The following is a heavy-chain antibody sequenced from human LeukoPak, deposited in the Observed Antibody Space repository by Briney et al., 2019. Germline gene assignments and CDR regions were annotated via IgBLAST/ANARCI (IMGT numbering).Heavy chain of an antibody. CDR3: ARRPDHQDCSSTSCYEVLGTFDI. CDR2: ISSSGSTI. V-gene: IGHV3-11*04. J-gene: IGHJ3*02. CDR1: GFTFSDYY. D-gene: IGHD2-2*01. Sequence: GGSLRLSCAASGFTFSDYYMSWIRQAPGKGLEWVSYISSSGSTIYYADSVKGRFTISRDNAKNSLYLQMNSLRAEDTAVYYCARRPDHQDCSSTSCYEVLGTFDIWGQGTMVTVSS.